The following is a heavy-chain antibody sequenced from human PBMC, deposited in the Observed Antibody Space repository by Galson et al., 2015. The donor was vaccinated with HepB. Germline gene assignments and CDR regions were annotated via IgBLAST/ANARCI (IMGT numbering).Heavy chain of an antibody. CDR3: AKEGYGDYGYYYYMDV. CDR1: GFTFSGSG. D-gene: IGHD4-17*01. V-gene: IGHV3-73*01. J-gene: IGHJ6*03. Sequence: SLRLSCAASGFTFSGSGIHWVRLASGKGLEWVGRIRNRANNYATAYAASVKGRITISRDNSNNTVYLQMNSLRGEDTAAYYCAKEGYGDYGYYYYMDVWGKGTTVTVSS. CDR2: IRNRANNYAT.